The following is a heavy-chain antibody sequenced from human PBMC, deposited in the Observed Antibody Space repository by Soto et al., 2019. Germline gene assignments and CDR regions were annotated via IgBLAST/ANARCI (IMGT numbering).Heavy chain of an antibody. Sequence: GGSLRLSCAASGFTFSSYAMSWVRQAPGKGLEWVSAISGSGGSTYYADSVKGWFTISRDNSKNTLYLQMNSLRAEDTAVYYCVHPIAARLGSHRPRYYYYGMDVWGQGTTVTVSS. CDR3: VHPIAARLGSHRPRYYYYGMDV. CDR1: GFTFSSYA. CDR2: ISGSGGST. J-gene: IGHJ6*02. V-gene: IGHV3-23*01. D-gene: IGHD6-6*01.